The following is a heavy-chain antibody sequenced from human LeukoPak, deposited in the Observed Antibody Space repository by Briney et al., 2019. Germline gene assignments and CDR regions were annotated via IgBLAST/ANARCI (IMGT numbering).Heavy chain of an antibody. J-gene: IGHJ5*02. Sequence: SETLSLTCAVYGGSFSGYYWSWIRQPPGKGLEWIGEINHSGSTNYNPSLKSRVTISVDTSKNQFSLKLSSVTAADTAVYYCAKDDSSYLNWFDPWGQGTLVTVSS. CDR1: GGSFSGYY. V-gene: IGHV4-34*01. CDR3: AKDDSSYLNWFDP. D-gene: IGHD5-18*01. CDR2: INHSGST.